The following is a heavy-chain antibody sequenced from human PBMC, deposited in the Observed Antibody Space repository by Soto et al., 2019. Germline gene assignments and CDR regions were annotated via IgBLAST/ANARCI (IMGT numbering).Heavy chain of an antibody. D-gene: IGHD3-10*01. CDR2: TYYRSKWYH. V-gene: IGHV6-1*01. J-gene: IGHJ4*01. CDR3: SRSINYSDD. CDR1: WGSVVCHNAA. Sequence: QTLAPGIPIPWGSVVCHNAAWNWIRQSPSRGLEWLGRTYYRSKWYHEYAVSVKGRITINPDTSKNQFSLQLNSVAPEDAAVYYCSRSINYSDDWGNETL.